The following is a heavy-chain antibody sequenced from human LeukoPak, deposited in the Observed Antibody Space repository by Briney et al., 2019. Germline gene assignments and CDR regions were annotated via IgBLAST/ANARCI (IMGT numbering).Heavy chain of an antibody. CDR1: GYTFTGYY. V-gene: IGHV1-2*02. J-gene: IGHJ4*02. CDR3: ARVCGSYCIFGYFDY. D-gene: IGHD1-26*01. CDR2: INPNSGGT. Sequence: GASVKVSCKASGYTFTGYYMHWVRQAPGQGLEWMGWINPNSGGTNYAQKFQGRVTMTRDTSISTAYMELSRLRSDDTAVYYCARVCGSYCIFGYFDYWGQGTLVTVSS.